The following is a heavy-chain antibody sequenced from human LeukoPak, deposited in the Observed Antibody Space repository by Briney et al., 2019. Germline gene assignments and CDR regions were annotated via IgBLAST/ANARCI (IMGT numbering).Heavy chain of an antibody. CDR1: GFTFSSYW. D-gene: IGHD6-19*01. Sequence: GGSLRLSCAASGFTFSSYWMHWVRQAPGKGLVWVSRINSDGSSTSYADSVKGRFTISRDNAKNTLYLKMNSLRAEDTAVYYCARDRRAVAGTGLFDYWGQGTLVTVSS. CDR3: ARDRRAVAGTGLFDY. V-gene: IGHV3-74*01. CDR2: INSDGSST. J-gene: IGHJ4*02.